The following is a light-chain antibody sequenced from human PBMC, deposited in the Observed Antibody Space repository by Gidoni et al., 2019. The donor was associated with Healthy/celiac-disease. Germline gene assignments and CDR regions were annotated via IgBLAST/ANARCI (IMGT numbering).Light chain of an antibody. CDR3: QQYGSSPQT. CDR1: QSVSSSY. V-gene: IGKV3-20*01. Sequence: EIALTQSPGTLSLSPGERATLSCRARQSVSSSYLAWYQQKPGQAPRLLIYGASSRATGIPDRFSGSGSGTDFTLTISRLEPEDFAVYYCQQYGSSPQTFGQGTKLEIK. CDR2: GAS. J-gene: IGKJ2*01.